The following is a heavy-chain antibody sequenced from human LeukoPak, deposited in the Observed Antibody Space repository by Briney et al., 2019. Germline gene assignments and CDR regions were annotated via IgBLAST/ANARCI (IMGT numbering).Heavy chain of an antibody. Sequence: SETLSLTCAVYGGSFSGYYWSWIRQPPGKGLEWIGEINHSGSTNYNPSLKSRVTISVDTSKNQFSLKPSSVTAADTAVYYCARNPYSSSWQRAFDIWGQGTMVTVSS. J-gene: IGHJ3*02. CDR3: ARNPYSSSWQRAFDI. CDR1: GGSFSGYY. D-gene: IGHD6-13*01. V-gene: IGHV4-34*01. CDR2: INHSGST.